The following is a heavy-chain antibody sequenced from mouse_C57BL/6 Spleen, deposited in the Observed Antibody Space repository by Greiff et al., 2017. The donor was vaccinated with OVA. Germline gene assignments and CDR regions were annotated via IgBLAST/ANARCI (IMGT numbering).Heavy chain of an antibody. CDR2: IWSGGST. V-gene: IGHV2-2*01. D-gene: IGHD2-4*01. Sequence: QVQLQQSGPGLVQPSQSLSITCTVSGFSLTSYGVHWVRQSPGKGLEWLGVIWSGGSTDYNAAFISRLSISKDNSKSQVFFKMNSLQAYDTSIYYGARKDDYGEVGYAMDYWGQGTSVTVSS. CDR3: ARKDDYGEVGYAMDY. J-gene: IGHJ4*01. CDR1: GFSLTSYG.